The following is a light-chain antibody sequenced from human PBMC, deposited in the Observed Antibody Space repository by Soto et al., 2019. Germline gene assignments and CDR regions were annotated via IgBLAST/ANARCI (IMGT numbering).Light chain of an antibody. CDR1: QSVSSY. Sequence: EIVLTQSPATLPLSPGERATLSCRASQSVSSYLAWYQQKPGQAPRLLIYDASHRATGIPARFSGSGSGTDFTLTISSLEPDDFAVYYCQQRSDWPSTFGGGTKVQIK. CDR3: QQRSDWPST. CDR2: DAS. J-gene: IGKJ4*01. V-gene: IGKV3-11*01.